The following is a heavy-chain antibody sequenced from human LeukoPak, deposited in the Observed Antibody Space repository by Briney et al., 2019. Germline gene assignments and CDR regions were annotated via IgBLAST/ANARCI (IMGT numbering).Heavy chain of an antibody. D-gene: IGHD6-19*01. J-gene: IGHJ4*02. CDR1: GFTLGDYL. CDR2: ISGGTT. CDR3: SRGSGWLSVY. Sequence: GGSLRLSRTASGFTLGDYLMSWFRQPPGKGLEWIGFISGGTTEYAASVKGRFTISRDDSTSIAYLQMNSLTTDDTVVYYCSRGSGWLSVYWGQGTLVTVSS. V-gene: IGHV3-49*03.